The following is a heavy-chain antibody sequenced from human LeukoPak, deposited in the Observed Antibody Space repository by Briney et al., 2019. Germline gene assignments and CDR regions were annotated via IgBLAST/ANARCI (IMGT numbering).Heavy chain of an antibody. V-gene: IGHV4-39*01. CDR1: GGSISSSSYY. D-gene: IGHD5-12*01. Sequence: PSETLSLTCTVSGGSISSSSYYWGWIRQPPGKGLEWIGSIYYSGSTYYNPSLKSRVTISVDTSKNQFSLKLSSVTAADTAVYYCARVGVATTGGLDYWGQGTLVTVSS. CDR2: IYYSGST. CDR3: ARVGVATTGGLDY. J-gene: IGHJ4*02.